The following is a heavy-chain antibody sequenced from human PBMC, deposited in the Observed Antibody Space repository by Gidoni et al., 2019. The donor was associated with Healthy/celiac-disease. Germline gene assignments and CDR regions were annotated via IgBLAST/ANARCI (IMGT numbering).Heavy chain of an antibody. CDR3: AKAGAYCGGDCYGDFDY. J-gene: IGHJ4*02. V-gene: IGHV3-23*01. D-gene: IGHD2-21*02. CDR1: GFTFSRYP. Sequence: EVQLLESGGGLVQPGGSLRLSCAASGFTFSRYPMSWVRQAPGKGLEWVSAISGSGGSTYYADSVKGRFTSSRDNSKNTLYLQMNSLRAEDTAVYYCAKAGAYCGGDCYGDFDYWGQGTLVTVSS. CDR2: ISGSGGST.